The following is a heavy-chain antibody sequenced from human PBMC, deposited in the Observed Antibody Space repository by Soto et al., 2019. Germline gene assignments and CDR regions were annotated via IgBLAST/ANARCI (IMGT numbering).Heavy chain of an antibody. CDR1: GGSISSYY. Sequence: PSETLSLACTVSGGSISSYYWSWIRQPPGKGLEWIGYIYYSGSTNYNPSLKSRVTISVDTSKNQFSLKLSSVTAAVTAVYYCARWGDYVDSFDYWGQGTLVTVSS. V-gene: IGHV4-59*01. CDR2: IYYSGST. J-gene: IGHJ4*02. CDR3: ARWGDYVDSFDY. D-gene: IGHD4-17*01.